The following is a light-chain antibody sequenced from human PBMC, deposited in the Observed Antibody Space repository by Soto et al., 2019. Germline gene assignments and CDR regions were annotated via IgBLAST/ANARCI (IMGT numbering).Light chain of an antibody. CDR3: QQYNNWPPIT. CDR1: QSVSSN. Sequence: EIVMTQSPATLSVSPGERATLXXRPSQSVSSNLAWYQQKPGQAPRLVXYGASTRATGIPARFSGSGSGTEFTLTISSLQSEDFAVYYCQQYNNWPPITFGQGTRLEIK. J-gene: IGKJ5*01. V-gene: IGKV3-15*01. CDR2: GAS.